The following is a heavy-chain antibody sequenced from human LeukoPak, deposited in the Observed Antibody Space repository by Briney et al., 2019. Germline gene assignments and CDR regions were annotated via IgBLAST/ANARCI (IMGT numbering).Heavy chain of an antibody. D-gene: IGHD3-3*01. CDR2: INHSGST. CDR3: ARGGAWIGYYGSIFWFDP. CDR1: GGSFSGYY. J-gene: IGHJ5*02. V-gene: IGHV4-34*01. Sequence: PSETLSLTCAVYGGSFSGYYWSWIRQPPGKGLEWIGEINHSGSTNYNPTLKSRVTISVDTSKNQFSLKLSSVTAADTAVYYCARGGAWIGYYGSIFWFDPWGQGTLVTVSS.